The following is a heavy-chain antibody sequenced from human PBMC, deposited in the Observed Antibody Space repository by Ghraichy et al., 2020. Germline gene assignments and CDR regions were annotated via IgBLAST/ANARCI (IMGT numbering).Heavy chain of an antibody. CDR3: ARERSIAAAGTGGMDV. J-gene: IGHJ6*02. CDR1: GYTFTGYY. D-gene: IGHD6-13*01. Sequence: ASVKVSCKASGYTFTGYYMHWVRQAPGQGLEWMGWINPNSGGTNYAQKFQGRVTMTRDTSISTAYMELSRLRSDDTAVYYCARERSIAAAGTGGMDVWGQGTTVTVSS. CDR2: INPNSGGT. V-gene: IGHV1-2*02.